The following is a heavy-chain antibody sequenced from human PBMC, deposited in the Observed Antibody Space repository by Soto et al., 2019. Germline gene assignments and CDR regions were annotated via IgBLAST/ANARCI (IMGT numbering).Heavy chain of an antibody. CDR1: GGSISSSNW. V-gene: IGHV4-4*02. J-gene: IGHJ6*02. D-gene: IGHD3-22*01. Sequence: SETLSLTCAVSGGSISSSNWWSWVRQPPGKGLEWIGEIYHSGSTNYNPSLKSRVTISVDKSKNQFSLKLSSVTAADTAVYYCAGDSYYYDSSGSYGMDVWGQGTTVTVS. CDR3: AGDSYYYDSSGSYGMDV. CDR2: IYHSGST.